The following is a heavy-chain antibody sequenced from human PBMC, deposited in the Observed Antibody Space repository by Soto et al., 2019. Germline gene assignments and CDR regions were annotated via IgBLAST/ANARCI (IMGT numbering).Heavy chain of an antibody. V-gene: IGHV4-30-2*06. D-gene: IGHD3-10*01. CDR1: GASMSSGGHS. Sequence: QVQLQESGSGLVKPSQTLSVTCGVSGASMSSGGHSWSWIRQSPGEGLEWIGCIYATGKTYYNPSLKGRVTISVDTSKNQFSLNVTSVTAADTAVYYCARAPPGPSPRWDVWGQGTTVTVSS. J-gene: IGHJ6*02. CDR2: IYATGKT. CDR3: ARAPPGPSPRWDV.